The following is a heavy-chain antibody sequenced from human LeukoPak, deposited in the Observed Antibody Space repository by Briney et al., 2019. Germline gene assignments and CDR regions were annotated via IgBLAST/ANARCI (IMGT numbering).Heavy chain of an antibody. CDR1: GGTFSSYA. J-gene: IGHJ6*03. Sequence: ASVKVSCRASGGTFSSYAISWVRQAARPGLEWMGRIMPIFGTANYAQTFQGRVTTTTDESTSTAYMELSSLRCEETAVYYCARGNWEYYYYYYMDVWGKGTTVTVSS. V-gene: IGHV1-69*05. D-gene: IGHD7-27*01. CDR2: IMPIFGTA. CDR3: ARGNWEYYYYYYMDV.